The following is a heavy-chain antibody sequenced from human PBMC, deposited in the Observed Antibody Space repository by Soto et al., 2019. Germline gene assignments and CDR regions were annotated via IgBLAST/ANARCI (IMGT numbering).Heavy chain of an antibody. Sequence: EGQLLQTGGGLVQPGGSLSLSCAASGFIFSTYAMNWVRQAPGKGLEWVSAISSSSDSAYYAESVRGRFTISSDKSINALYLHMRSLRPEDTAVYYCAHPRGYGVFDAVDIWGQGTMVTVSS. D-gene: IGHD4-17*01. CDR3: AHPRGYGVFDAVDI. CDR2: ISSSSDSA. J-gene: IGHJ3*02. CDR1: GFIFSTYA. V-gene: IGHV3-23*01.